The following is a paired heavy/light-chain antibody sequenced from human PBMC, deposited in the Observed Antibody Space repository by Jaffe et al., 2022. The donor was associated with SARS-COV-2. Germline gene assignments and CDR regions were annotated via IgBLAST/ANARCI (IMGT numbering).Light chain of an antibody. V-gene: IGKV4-1*01. CDR3: QQYYTTPYT. CDR1: QSVFHSSNNKNY. Sequence: DIVMTQSPDSLAVSLGERATINCKSSQSVFHSSNNKNYLTWYQQKPGQPPKLLIYWASTRESGVPDRISGSGSGTDFTLTISSLQAEDVALYYCQQYYTTPYTFGQGTKLEIK. J-gene: IGKJ2*01. CDR2: WAS.
Heavy chain of an antibody. CDR1: GDSINSGGYY. CDR2: ISDSGNS. J-gene: IGHJ4*02. V-gene: IGHV4-31*03. CDR3: ARDNAVSGVGSFDY. D-gene: IGHD3-10*01. Sequence: QVQLQESGPGLVKASQTLSLTCTVSGDSINSGGYYWNWIRQHPGKGLEWIGFISDSGNSKYNPSLQSRFTISVDTSKNQFFLSLTSVTAADTAVYYCARDNAVSGVGSFDYWGQGTLVTVSS.